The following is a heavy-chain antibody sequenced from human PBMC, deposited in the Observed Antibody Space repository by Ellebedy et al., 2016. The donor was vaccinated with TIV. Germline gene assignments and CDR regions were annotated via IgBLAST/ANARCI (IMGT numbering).Heavy chain of an antibody. Sequence: AASVKVSCKASGYTFTGYYMHWVRQAPGQGLEWMGWNNPNSGGTNYAQKLQGRVTMTRDTSIITAYMELSRLRSDDTAVYYSAREWDYGDYPTFDYWGQGTLVTVSS. CDR3: AREWDYGDYPTFDY. CDR1: GYTFTGYY. CDR2: NNPNSGGT. J-gene: IGHJ4*02. D-gene: IGHD4-17*01. V-gene: IGHV1-2*02.